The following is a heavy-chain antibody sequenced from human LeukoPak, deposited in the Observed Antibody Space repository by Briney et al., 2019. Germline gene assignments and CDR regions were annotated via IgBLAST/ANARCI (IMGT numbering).Heavy chain of an antibody. V-gene: IGHV3-30*02. CDR2: IWYDGSNK. CDR1: GFTFSSYG. D-gene: IGHD4-17*01. Sequence: GGSLRLSCAASGFTFSSYGMHWVRQAPGKGLEWVAFIWYDGSNKYYADSVKGRFTISRDNSKNTLYLQMNSLRAEDTAVYYCAKDRFTVTTATLDYWGQGTLVTVSS. CDR3: AKDRFTVTTATLDY. J-gene: IGHJ4*02.